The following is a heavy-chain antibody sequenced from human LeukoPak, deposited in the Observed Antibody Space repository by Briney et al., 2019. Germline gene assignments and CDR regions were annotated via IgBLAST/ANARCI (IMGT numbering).Heavy chain of an antibody. J-gene: IGHJ3*02. V-gene: IGHV1-24*01. CDR1: GYTLTELS. CDR2: FDPEDGET. D-gene: IGHD3-22*01. CDR3: ATETYYYDSSGYLI. Sequence: ASVKVSCKVSGYTLTELSMHWVRQAPGKGLEWTGGFDPEDGETIYAQKFQGRVTMTEDTSTDTAYMELSSLRSEDTAVYYCATETYYYDSSGYLIWGQGAMVTVSS.